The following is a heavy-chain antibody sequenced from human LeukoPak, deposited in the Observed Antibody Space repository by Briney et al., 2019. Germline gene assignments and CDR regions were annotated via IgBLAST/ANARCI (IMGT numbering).Heavy chain of an antibody. V-gene: IGHV3-73*01. CDR2: IRSKANNYAI. Sequence: PGGSLRLSCVVSGFTFSGSAVHWVRQASGKGLEWVGRIRSKANNYAIAYAASVKGRFTISRDDSKNTAYLQMNSLKTEDTAVYYCTGDNFDSSVKFDYWGQGTLVTVSS. CDR3: TGDNFDSSVKFDY. D-gene: IGHD3-22*01. J-gene: IGHJ4*02. CDR1: GFTFSGSA.